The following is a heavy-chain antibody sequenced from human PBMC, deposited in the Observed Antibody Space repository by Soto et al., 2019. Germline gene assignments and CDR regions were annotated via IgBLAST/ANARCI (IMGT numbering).Heavy chain of an antibody. V-gene: IGHV1-46*01. J-gene: IGHJ6*01. CDR2: INPSGGST. D-gene: IGHD6-6*01. Sequence: GASVKVSCKASGYTFTSYSMHSVRQAPGQGLEWMGIINPSGGSTCYAQKLQGRVTMTRDTTTSTDYMDLSSLRSEDTAVYYCVRVGSMAARGVGMDVWGQGTTVTVSS. CDR1: GYTFTSYS. CDR3: VRVGSMAARGVGMDV.